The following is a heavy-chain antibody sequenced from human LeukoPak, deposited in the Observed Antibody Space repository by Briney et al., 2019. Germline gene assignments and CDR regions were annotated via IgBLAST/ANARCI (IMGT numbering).Heavy chain of an antibody. CDR2: LSGTGLRT. D-gene: IGHD2-15*01. J-gene: IGHJ2*01. Sequence: TGGSLRLSCAASGFPFSGFGMVWDRQAQGNGLEWVSVLSGTGLRTIYADSVGGRFTVYRDNSQDTLYLQRISLRAEASAVYYCAKCRGGGGEYWHFDLWGRGILVSVSS. CDR1: GFPFSGFG. V-gene: IGHV3-23*01. CDR3: AKCRGGGGEYWHFDL.